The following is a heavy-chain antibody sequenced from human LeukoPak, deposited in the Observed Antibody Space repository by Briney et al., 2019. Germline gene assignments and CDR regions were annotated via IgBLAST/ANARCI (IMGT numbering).Heavy chain of an antibody. J-gene: IGHJ4*02. CDR1: GGSFSGYY. Sequence: SETLSLTCAVYGGSFSGYYWNWIRQPPGKGLEWIGEINHSGSTNYNPSLKSRVTISVDTSKNQFSLKLSSVTAADTAVYYCARYAYYYASGSYPSTERVFDYWGQGTLVTVSS. D-gene: IGHD3-10*01. CDR2: INHSGST. V-gene: IGHV4-34*01. CDR3: ARYAYYYASGSYPSTERVFDY.